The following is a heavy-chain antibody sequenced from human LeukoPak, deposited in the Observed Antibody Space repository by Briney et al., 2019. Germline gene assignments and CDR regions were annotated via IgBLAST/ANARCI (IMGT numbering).Heavy chain of an antibody. CDR1: GGPFSGYS. J-gene: IGHJ4*02. Sequence: SETLSLTCAVYGGPFSGYSWNWVRQPPGKGLEWIGEINHAGSANYNPSLKSRANLSSDMSKKQFSLRLTSVTAADTAVYYCARMGAGKVYYGSGTRDDYWGQGTLVTVSS. CDR2: INHAGSA. D-gene: IGHD3-10*01. V-gene: IGHV4-34*01. CDR3: ARMGAGKVYYGSGTRDDY.